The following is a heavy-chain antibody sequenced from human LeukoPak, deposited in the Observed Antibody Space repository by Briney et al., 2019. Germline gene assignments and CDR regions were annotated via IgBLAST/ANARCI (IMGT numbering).Heavy chain of an antibody. CDR3: SRERDQVAAIRFDS. J-gene: IGHJ4*02. V-gene: IGHV4-4*07. Sequence: PSETLSLTCTVSGDSIGSSYWSWIRQPAGKGLEYIGRIYISGSTNYNPSLKSRVTMSLDTSKNQFSLKLSSVTAADTAVYYCSRERDQVAAIRFDSGGREPLVTVSS. CDR2: IYISGST. D-gene: IGHD5-12*01. CDR1: GDSIGSSY.